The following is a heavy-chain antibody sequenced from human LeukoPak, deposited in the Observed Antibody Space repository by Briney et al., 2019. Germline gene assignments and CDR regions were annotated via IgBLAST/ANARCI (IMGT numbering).Heavy chain of an antibody. CDR1: GYTFTSYG. D-gene: IGHD6-19*01. Sequence: VSVKVSCKASGYTFTSYGISWVRQAPGQGLEWMGWISSYNGNTNYAEKLQGRVTMPTHTSTGTVYMELRSLRSDDTAVYYCARRVAVARYDAFDIWGQGTMVTVSS. CDR2: ISSYNGNT. V-gene: IGHV1-18*01. J-gene: IGHJ3*02. CDR3: ARRVAVARYDAFDI.